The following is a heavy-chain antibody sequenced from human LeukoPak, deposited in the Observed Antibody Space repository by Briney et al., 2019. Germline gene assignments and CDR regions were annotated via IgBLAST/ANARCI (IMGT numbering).Heavy chain of an antibody. Sequence: SETLSLTCTVSGGSISSSSYYWGWIRQPPGKGLEWIGSIYYSGSTYYNPSLKSRVTISVDTSKNQFSLKLSSVTAADTAVYYCARGRGPSLRMTTVTSGVNWFDPWGQGTLVTVSS. CDR1: GGSISSSSYY. CDR3: ARGRGPSLRMTTVTSGVNWFDP. D-gene: IGHD4-17*01. J-gene: IGHJ5*02. CDR2: IYYSGST. V-gene: IGHV4-39*07.